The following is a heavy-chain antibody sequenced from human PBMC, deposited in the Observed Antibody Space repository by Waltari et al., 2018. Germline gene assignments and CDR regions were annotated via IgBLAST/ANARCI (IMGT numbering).Heavy chain of an antibody. Sequence: EVQLLESGGGLVQPGGSMRLSCVASGFTFSTSAMTWVRQAPGKGLEWVSSFSGSSGRTYYADSVKGRFTISRDDSKNTLYLQMNSLRAEDTAIYYCAKDRTTMATYYFDYWGRGTLVTVSS. D-gene: IGHD1-1*01. CDR3: AKDRTTMATYYFDY. CDR1: GFTFSTSA. J-gene: IGHJ4*02. CDR2: FSGSSGRT. V-gene: IGHV3-23*01.